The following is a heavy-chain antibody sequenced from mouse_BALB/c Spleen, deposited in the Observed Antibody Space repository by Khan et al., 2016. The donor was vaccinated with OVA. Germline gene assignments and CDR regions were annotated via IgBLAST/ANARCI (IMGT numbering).Heavy chain of an antibody. Sequence: EVELVESGGGLVKPGGSLKLSCAASGFTFSSYDMSWVRQTPEKRLAWVAPISSGGSTYYPDSVKGRFTISSDNVRNILSLQMSSLRSEDTAMYYCARGPYYGSSPCYFDYWGQGTTLTVSS. CDR2: ISSGGST. J-gene: IGHJ2*01. V-gene: IGHV5-6-5*01. D-gene: IGHD1-1*01. CDR1: GFTFSSYD. CDR3: ARGPYYGSSPCYFDY.